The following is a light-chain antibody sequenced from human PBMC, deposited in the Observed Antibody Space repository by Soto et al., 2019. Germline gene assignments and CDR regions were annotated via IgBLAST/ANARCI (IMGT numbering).Light chain of an antibody. V-gene: IGLV2-14*01. CDR1: SSDVGAYNY. CDR2: DVN. J-gene: IGLJ1*01. CDR3: TSYTTSSLYV. Sequence: QSALTQPASVSGSPGQSLTISCTETSSDVGAYNYVSWYQQHPGKAPKLIIYDVNNRPSAVSNRLSGAKSGNTASLTISGLQAEDEADYYCTSYTTSSLYVFGTGTKVTVL.